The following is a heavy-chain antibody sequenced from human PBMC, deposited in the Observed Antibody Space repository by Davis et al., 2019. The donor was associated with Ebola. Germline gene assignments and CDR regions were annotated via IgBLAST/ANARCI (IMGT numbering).Heavy chain of an antibody. J-gene: IGHJ4*02. V-gene: IGHV3-21*04. CDR3: ARGRLIYCSSTSCYYFDY. D-gene: IGHD2-2*01. CDR1: GFTSRTYG. Sequence: GGSLRLSCAASGFTSRTYGMHWVRQAPGKGLEWVASISSSSSYIYYADSVKGRFTISRDNAKNSLYLQMNSLRAEDTAVYYCARGRLIYCSSTSCYYFDYWGQGTLVTVSS. CDR2: ISSSSSYI.